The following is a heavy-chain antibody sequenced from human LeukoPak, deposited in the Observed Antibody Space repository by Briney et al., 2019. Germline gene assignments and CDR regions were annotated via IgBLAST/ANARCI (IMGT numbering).Heavy chain of an antibody. CDR3: ARDRVEMATIRSFDY. Sequence: PGGSLRLSCAASGFTFSSYEMNWVRQAPGKGLEWVSYISSGGRTKYYADSVKGRFTISRDNAKNSLYLQMNSLRAEDTAVYYCARDRVEMATIRSFDYWGQGTLVTVSS. CDR2: ISSGGRTK. CDR1: GFTFSSYE. V-gene: IGHV3-48*03. D-gene: IGHD5-24*01. J-gene: IGHJ4*02.